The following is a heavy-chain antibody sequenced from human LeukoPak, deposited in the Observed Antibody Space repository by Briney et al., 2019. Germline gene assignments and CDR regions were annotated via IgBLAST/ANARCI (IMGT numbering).Heavy chain of an antibody. CDR1: GFTISNNY. V-gene: IGHV3-53*01. Sequence: GGSLRLSCAASGFTISNNYMSWVRQAPGKGLEWVSVIYSGGTTSYADSVKARFTISRDNSRNTLYLQMNSLRAEDMAVYYCARGGYSGYDWVDYWGQGTLVTVSS. CDR3: ARGGYSGYDWVDY. D-gene: IGHD5-12*01. CDR2: IYSGGTT. J-gene: IGHJ4*02.